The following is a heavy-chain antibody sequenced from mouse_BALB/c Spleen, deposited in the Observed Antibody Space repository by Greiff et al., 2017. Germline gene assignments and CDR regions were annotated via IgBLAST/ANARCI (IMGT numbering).Heavy chain of an antibody. Sequence: QVQLQQSGAELMKPGASVKISCKATGYTFSSYWIEWVKQRPGHGLEWIGEILPGSGSTNYNEKFKGKATFTADTSSNTAYMQLSSLTSEDSAVYYCSYYGNSVYAMDYWGQGTSVTVSS. D-gene: IGHD2-10*01. V-gene: IGHV1-9*01. J-gene: IGHJ4*01. CDR2: ILPGSGST. CDR1: GYTFSSYW. CDR3: SYYGNSVYAMDY.